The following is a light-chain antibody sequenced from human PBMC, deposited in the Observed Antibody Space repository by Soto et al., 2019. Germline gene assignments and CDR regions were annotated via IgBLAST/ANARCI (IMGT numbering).Light chain of an antibody. CDR2: DVN. Sequence: LTQPRSVSGSPGQSVSISCTGTSSDVGGYNYVSWYQQHPGKAPKVMIYDVNKRPSGVPDRFSGSKSGNTASLTISGLQSEDEADYYCCSYAGRYIYVFGNGTKVTV. CDR3: CSYAGRYIYV. CDR1: SSDVGGYNY. V-gene: IGLV2-11*01. J-gene: IGLJ1*01.